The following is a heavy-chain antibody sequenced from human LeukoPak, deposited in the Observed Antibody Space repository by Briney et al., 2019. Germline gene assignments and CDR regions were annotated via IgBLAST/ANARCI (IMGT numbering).Heavy chain of an antibody. Sequence: PGGSLRLSCEASGFTFGSHAMYWVRQAPGKGLEWVAGIFGSGGSPHYADSVKGRFTISRDNSRNTVYLQINSLRAEDTAVYYCGKTTVGYSSGQKPAWPVDYWGPGTLVSVSS. J-gene: IGHJ4*02. CDR2: IFGSGGSP. CDR3: GKTTVGYSSGQKPAWPVDY. D-gene: IGHD5-18*01. V-gene: IGHV3-23*01. CDR1: GFTFGSHA.